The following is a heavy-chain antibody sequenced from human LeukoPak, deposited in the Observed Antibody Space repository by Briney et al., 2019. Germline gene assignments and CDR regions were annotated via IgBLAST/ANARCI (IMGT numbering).Heavy chain of an antibody. V-gene: IGHV3-9*01. Sequence: PGGSLRLSCAVSGFTFDDYAMHWVRQAPGKGLEWVSGISWNSGSIGYADSVKGRFTISRDNAKNSLYLQMNSLRAEDTALYYCAKDIGVVVVVAATAAFDIWGQGTMVTVSS. D-gene: IGHD2-15*01. J-gene: IGHJ3*02. CDR2: ISWNSGSI. CDR1: GFTFDDYA. CDR3: AKDIGVVVVVAATAAFDI.